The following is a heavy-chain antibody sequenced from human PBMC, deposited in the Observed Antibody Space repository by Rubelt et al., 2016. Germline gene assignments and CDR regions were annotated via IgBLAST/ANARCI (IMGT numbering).Heavy chain of an antibody. D-gene: IGHD6-13*01. CDR1: GYTFTSYG. CDR2: ISAYNGNT. V-gene: IGHV1-18*01. CDR3: ARVISGVEYSSSWHFDY. J-gene: IGHJ4*02. Sequence: QVQLVQSGAEVKKPGASVKVSCKASGYTFTSYGISWVRQDPGQGLKWMGWISAYNGNTNYAQKFQGRVTMTPDTSTSTAYMELRSLRSDDTAVYYCARVISGVEYSSSWHFDYWGQGTLVTVSS.